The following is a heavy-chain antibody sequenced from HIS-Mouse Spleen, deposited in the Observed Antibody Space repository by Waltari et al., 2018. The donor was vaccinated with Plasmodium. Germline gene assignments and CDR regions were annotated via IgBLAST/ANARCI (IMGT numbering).Heavy chain of an antibody. CDR2: IKQDGSEK. Sequence: EVQLVESGGGLVQPGGSLSLSCASSGFTFSSYWMSWVRQDPGKGLEWVANIKQDGSEKYYVDSVKGRFTISRDNAKNSLYLQMNSLRAEDTAVYYCASSWYWYFDLWGRGTLVTVSS. CDR1: GFTFSSYW. J-gene: IGHJ2*01. V-gene: IGHV3-7*01. D-gene: IGHD6-13*01. CDR3: ASSWYWYFDL.